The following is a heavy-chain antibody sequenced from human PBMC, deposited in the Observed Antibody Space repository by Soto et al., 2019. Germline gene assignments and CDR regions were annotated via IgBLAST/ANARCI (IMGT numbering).Heavy chain of an antibody. Sequence: QVQLVQSGAEVKKPGSSVKVSCKASGGTFSSYTISWVRQAPGQGLEWMGRIIPILGIANYAQKFQGRVTITADKSTSTAYRELSSLSSADTAVYYCARGMGRWLQLLYYWGQGTLVTVSS. V-gene: IGHV1-69*02. CDR2: IIPILGIA. CDR3: ARGMGRWLQLLYY. J-gene: IGHJ4*02. CDR1: GGTFSSYT. D-gene: IGHD5-12*01.